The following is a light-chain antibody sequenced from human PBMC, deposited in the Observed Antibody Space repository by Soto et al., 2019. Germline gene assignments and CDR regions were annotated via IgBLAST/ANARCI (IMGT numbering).Light chain of an antibody. CDR2: LGS. V-gene: IGKV2-28*01. CDR3: MQALQTPIT. CDR1: QVMSSW. J-gene: IGKJ5*01. Sequence: MTQSPSSVSAAAGERVTITCRSSQVMSSWLAWYQQKPGQSPQLLIYLGSNRASGVPDRFSGSGSGTDFTLKISRVEAEDVGVYYCMQALQTPITFGQGTRLEIK.